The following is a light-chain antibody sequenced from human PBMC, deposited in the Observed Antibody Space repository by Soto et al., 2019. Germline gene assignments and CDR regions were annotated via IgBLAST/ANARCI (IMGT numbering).Light chain of an antibody. CDR3: GSLRSSTAV. CDR2: DVT. J-gene: IGLJ1*01. Sequence: QSALTQPASVSGSPGQSITISCTGTSSDVGGYNYVSWYQQYPGTAPKLMIYDVTNRPSGVSNRFSGSKSGNTASLAISGLQAEDEAAYCCGSLRSSTAVFGTGTKLTGL. CDR1: SSDVGGYNY. V-gene: IGLV2-14*01.